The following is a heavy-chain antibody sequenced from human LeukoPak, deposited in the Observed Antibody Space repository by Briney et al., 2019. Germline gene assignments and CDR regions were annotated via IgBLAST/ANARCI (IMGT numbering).Heavy chain of an antibody. CDR3: ATTRVSGYYYYYYGMAV. J-gene: IGHJ6*02. D-gene: IGHD5/OR15-5a*01. CDR1: GFTFSEYW. Sequence: PGGSLRLSCAASGFTFSEYWMSWVRQAPGKGLEWVANIKEDGGEKYYVDSMKGRFTISRDNAKNSLYLQMNSLRAEDTAVYYRATTRVSGYYYYYYGMAVWGQGTTVTVSS. V-gene: IGHV3-7*01. CDR2: IKEDGGEK.